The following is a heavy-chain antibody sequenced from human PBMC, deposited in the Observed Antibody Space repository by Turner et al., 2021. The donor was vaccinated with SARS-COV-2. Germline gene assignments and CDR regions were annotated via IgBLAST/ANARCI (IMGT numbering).Heavy chain of an antibody. CDR1: GGPFSGANW. CDR2: INHYGGT. Sequence: QVHLQESGPGLVRPSGTLSLTCTVSGGPFSGANWWNWVRQAPGKGLEWIGEINHYGGTNYNPSLKSRVSISLDDSKRQFSLILNSATAADTAVYYCARGGGYGLDYWGQGMLVTVSS. D-gene: IGHD3-22*01. V-gene: IGHV4-4*02. J-gene: IGHJ4*02. CDR3: ARGGGYGLDY.